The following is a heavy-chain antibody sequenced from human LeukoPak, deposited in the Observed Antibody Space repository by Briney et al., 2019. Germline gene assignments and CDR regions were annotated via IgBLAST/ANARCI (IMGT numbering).Heavy chain of an antibody. CDR1: GFTFSRYI. Sequence: GMSLRLSCGASGFTFSRYIMHWVRQGPGKGLEWVAFISTDGRNKYYTDSVKGRFTISRDNSKNTLYLQMNSLRAEDTAVYYCARDLNEVAVAGSMPLDYWGQGTLVTVSS. CDR2: ISTDGRNK. J-gene: IGHJ4*02. CDR3: ARDLNEVAVAGSMPLDY. D-gene: IGHD6-19*01. V-gene: IGHV3-30*04.